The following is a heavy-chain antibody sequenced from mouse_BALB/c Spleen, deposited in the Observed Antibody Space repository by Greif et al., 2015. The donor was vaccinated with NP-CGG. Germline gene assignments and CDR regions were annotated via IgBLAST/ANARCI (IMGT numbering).Heavy chain of an antibody. Sequence: QVQLKESGPELVKPGASVRIPCKASGYTFTSYYIHWVKQRPGQGLELIGWIFPGNVNTKYNEKFKGKATLTADKSSSTAYMQLSSLTSEDSAVYFCTRDAMDYWGQRTSVTVSS. CDR3: TRDAMDY. CDR2: IFPGNVNT. J-gene: IGHJ4*01. CDR1: GYTFTSYY. V-gene: IGHV1S56*01.